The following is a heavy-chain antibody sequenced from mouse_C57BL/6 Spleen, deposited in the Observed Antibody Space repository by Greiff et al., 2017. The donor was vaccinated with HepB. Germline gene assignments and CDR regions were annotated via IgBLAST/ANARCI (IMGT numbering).Heavy chain of an antibody. J-gene: IGHJ2*01. CDR1: GYTFTSYW. V-gene: IGHV1-50*01. D-gene: IGHD2-4*01. CDR3: ASFYYDYDRGY. Sequence: QVQLQQPGAELVKPGASVKLSCKASGYTFTSYWMQWVKQRPGQGLEWIGEIDPSDSYTNYNQKFKGKATLTVDTSSSTAYMQLSSLTSEDSAFYYCASFYYDYDRGYWGQGTTLTVSS. CDR2: IDPSDSYT.